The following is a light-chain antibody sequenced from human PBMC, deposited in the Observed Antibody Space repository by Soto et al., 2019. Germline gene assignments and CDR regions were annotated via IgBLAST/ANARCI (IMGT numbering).Light chain of an antibody. CDR3: QQRSNWLLT. Sequence: EIVLTQSPCTLSLSPGERATLSCRASQSVSSNLAWYQQKPGQAPRLLIYDASNRATGIPARLSGSGSGTDFTLTISSLEPEDFAVYYCQQRSNWLLTFGGGTKVDIK. CDR1: QSVSSN. CDR2: DAS. V-gene: IGKV3-11*01. J-gene: IGKJ4*01.